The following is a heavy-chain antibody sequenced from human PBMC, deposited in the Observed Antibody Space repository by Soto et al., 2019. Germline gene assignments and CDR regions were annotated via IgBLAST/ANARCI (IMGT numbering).Heavy chain of an antibody. J-gene: IGHJ6*02. D-gene: IGHD3-10*01. CDR3: ARVLYYGSGIYSPYGMDV. V-gene: IGHV1-69*01. Sequence: QVQLVQSGAEVKKPGSSVKVSCKTSGVSFNNNGIGWVRQAPGHGLEWMGGVSPPFRTSNYARKFHGRISITADASTGTVNMELSSLTSEDTAQYYCARVLYYGSGIYSPYGMDVWGQGTTVTVSS. CDR1: GVSFNNNG. CDR2: VSPPFRTS.